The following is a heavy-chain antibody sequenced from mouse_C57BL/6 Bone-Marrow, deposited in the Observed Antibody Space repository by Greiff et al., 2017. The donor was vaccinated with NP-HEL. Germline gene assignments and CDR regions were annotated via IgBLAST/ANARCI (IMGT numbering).Heavy chain of an antibody. D-gene: IGHD3-2*02. CDR1: GYTFTEYT. Sequence: QVQLKESGAELVKPGASVKLSCKASGYTFTEYTIHWVKQRSGQGLEWIGWFYPGSGSIKYNEKFKDKATLTADKSSSTVYMELSRLTSEDSAVYFCERHGSRRQLRLLYFDYWGQGTTLTVSS. J-gene: IGHJ2*01. CDR2: FYPGSGSI. V-gene: IGHV1-62-2*01. CDR3: ERHGSRRQLRLLYFDY.